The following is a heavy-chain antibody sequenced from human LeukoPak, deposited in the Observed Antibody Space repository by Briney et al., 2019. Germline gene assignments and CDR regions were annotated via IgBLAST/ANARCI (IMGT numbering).Heavy chain of an antibody. CDR2: IIPIFGTA. CDR3: AWTMDRGGYYYYYGMDV. D-gene: IGHD3-10*01. Sequence: SVKVSCKASGGTFSSYAISWVRQAPGQGLEWMGGIIPIFGTANYAQKFQGRVTITADESTSTAYMELSSLRSEDTAVYYCAWTMDRGGYYYYYGMDVWGQGTTVTVSS. CDR1: GGTFSSYA. V-gene: IGHV1-69*01. J-gene: IGHJ6*02.